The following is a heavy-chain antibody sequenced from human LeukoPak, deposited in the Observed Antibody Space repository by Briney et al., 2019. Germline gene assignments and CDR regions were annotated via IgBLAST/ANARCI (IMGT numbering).Heavy chain of an antibody. CDR2: ISYDGSNK. CDR1: GFTFSSYG. V-gene: IGHV3-30*18. CDR3: AKGSSRKYFDY. J-gene: IGHJ4*02. Sequence: GSLRLSCAASGFTFSSYGMHWVRQAPGKGLEWVAVISYDGSNKYYADSVKGRFTISRDNSKNTLYLQMNSLRAEDTAVYYCAKGSSRKYFDYWGQGTLVTVSS. D-gene: IGHD6-19*01.